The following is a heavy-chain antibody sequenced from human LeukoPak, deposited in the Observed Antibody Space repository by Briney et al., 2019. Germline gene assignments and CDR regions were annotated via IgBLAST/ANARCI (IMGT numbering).Heavy chain of an antibody. D-gene: IGHD6-6*01. V-gene: IGHV4-39*07. CDR2: VYYSGTT. CDR1: GGSITSTNYY. J-gene: IGHJ6*03. CDR3: ARLPRGSSPDYFYYYMDV. Sequence: SETLSLTCTVSGGSITSTNYYWPWIRQPPGKGPEWIGSVYYSGTTYYNPSLMSRATVSVDTPKNQFSLKLSSVTAADTAVYYCARLPRGSSPDYFYYYMDVWGKGIMVTVSS.